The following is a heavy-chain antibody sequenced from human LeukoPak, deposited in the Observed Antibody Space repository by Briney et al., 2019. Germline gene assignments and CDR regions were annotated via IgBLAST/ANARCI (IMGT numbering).Heavy chain of an antibody. CDR1: GFTFSSYS. CDR3: AGSQAVVVITYYGMDV. V-gene: IGHV3-21*01. D-gene: IGHD3-22*01. CDR2: ISSSSSYI. Sequence: PGGSLRLSCAASGFTFSSYSMNWVRQAPGKGLEWVSSISSSSSYIYYADSVKGRFTISRDNAKNSLYLQMNSLRAEDTAVYYCAGSQAVVVITYYGMDVWGQGTTVTVSS. J-gene: IGHJ6*02.